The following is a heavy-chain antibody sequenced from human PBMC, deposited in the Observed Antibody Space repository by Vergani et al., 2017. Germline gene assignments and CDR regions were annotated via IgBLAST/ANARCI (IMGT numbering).Heavy chain of an antibody. CDR1: GFTFSSYS. CDR3: ARYQSRLSETYGMDV. CDR2: ISSSSTI. V-gene: IGHV3-48*01. Sequence: EVQLVESGGGLVQPGGSLRLSCAASGFTFSSYSMNWVRQAPGKGLEWVSYISSSSTIYYADSVKGRFTISRDNAKNSLYLQMNSLRAEDTAVYYCARYQSRLSETYGMDVWGQGP. D-gene: IGHD2-2*01. J-gene: IGHJ6*02.